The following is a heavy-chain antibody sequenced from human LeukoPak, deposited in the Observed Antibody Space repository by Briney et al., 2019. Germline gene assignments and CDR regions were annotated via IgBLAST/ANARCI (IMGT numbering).Heavy chain of an antibody. CDR3: ARRGNYYDSSGYYHHWYFDL. D-gene: IGHD3-22*01. CDR1: GGSISNYY. V-gene: IGHV4-59*08. CDR2: ISYSGST. J-gene: IGHJ2*01. Sequence: SETLSLTCTVSGGSISNYYWSWVRQPPGKGLEWIGYISYSGSTNYNPSLKSRVTISADTSKNQFSLKLSSVTAADTAVYYCARRGNYYDSSGYYHHWYFDLWGPGTLVTVSS.